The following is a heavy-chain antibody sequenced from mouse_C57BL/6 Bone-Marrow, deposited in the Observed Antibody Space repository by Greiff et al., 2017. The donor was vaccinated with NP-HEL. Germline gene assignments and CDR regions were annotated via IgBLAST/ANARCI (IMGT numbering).Heavy chain of an antibody. CDR1: GFSLTSYG. D-gene: IGHD1-1*01. CDR3: AKRHYYGSDWYFDV. V-gene: IGHV2-9*01. Sequence: VQLQQSGPGLVAPSQSLSITCTVSGFSLTSYGVDWVRQPPGKGLEWLGVIWGGGSTNYNSALMSRLSISKDNCKVQVFLKMNSLQTEDAAMYYCAKRHYYGSDWYFDVWGTGTTVTVSS. CDR2: IWGGGST. J-gene: IGHJ1*03.